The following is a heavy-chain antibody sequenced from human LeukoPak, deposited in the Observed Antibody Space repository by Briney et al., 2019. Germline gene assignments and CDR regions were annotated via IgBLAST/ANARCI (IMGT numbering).Heavy chain of an antibody. J-gene: IGHJ3*02. CDR3: ARRYCSGGSCSEDI. CDR2: IYYSGTT. CDR1: GGIISSSSYY. D-gene: IGHD2-15*01. Sequence: SETLSLTCTVSGGIISSSSYYWGWLRQPPGKGLDWIGSIYYSGTTYYNPYLKSRVTISVDTSKNHFSLKLSSVTAADTAVYYCARRYCSGGSCSEDIWGQGTMVTVSS. V-gene: IGHV4-39*02.